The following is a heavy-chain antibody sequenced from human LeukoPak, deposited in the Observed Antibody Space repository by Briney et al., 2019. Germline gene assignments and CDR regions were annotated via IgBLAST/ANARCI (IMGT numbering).Heavy chain of an antibody. CDR1: GGSFSGYY. CDR2: IYYSGST. CDR3: ARDKRDGYNYCFDY. Sequence: SETLSLTCAVYGGSFSGYYWSWIRQHPGKGLEWIGYIYYSGSTYYNPSLKSRVTISVDTSKNQFSLKLSSVTAADTAVYYCARDKRDGYNYCFDYWGQGTLVTVSS. V-gene: IGHV4-31*11. J-gene: IGHJ4*02. D-gene: IGHD5-24*01.